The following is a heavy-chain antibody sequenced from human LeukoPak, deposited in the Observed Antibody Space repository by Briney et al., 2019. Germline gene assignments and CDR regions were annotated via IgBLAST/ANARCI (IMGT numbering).Heavy chain of an antibody. CDR1: GGSISNYY. CDR2: IHDSGST. V-gene: IGHV4-59*08. Sequence: SETLSLTCTVSGGSISNYYWSWIRQSPDRGLEWIGYIHDSGSTNYNPSRKSRVTISVDTSKNQFSLKLSSVTDADTAVYYCARLDAAAGRYLQFFYWGQGTLVTVSS. CDR3: ARLDAAAGRYLQFFY. J-gene: IGHJ4*02. D-gene: IGHD5-24*01.